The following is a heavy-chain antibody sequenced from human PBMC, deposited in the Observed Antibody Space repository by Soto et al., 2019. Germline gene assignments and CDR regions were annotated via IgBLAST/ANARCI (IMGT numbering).Heavy chain of an antibody. J-gene: IGHJ4*02. CDR3: AKGTGAWRIKSYFDY. V-gene: IGHV3-9*01. CDR1: GFTFDDYA. Sequence: EVQLVESGGGLVQPGRSLRLSCAASGFTFDDYAMHWVRQAPGKGLEWVSGISWNSGSIGYADSVKGRFTISRDNAKNSLYLQMNSLRAEDTALYYCAKGTGAWRIKSYFDYWGQGTLVTVSS. CDR2: ISWNSGSI. D-gene: IGHD3-10*01.